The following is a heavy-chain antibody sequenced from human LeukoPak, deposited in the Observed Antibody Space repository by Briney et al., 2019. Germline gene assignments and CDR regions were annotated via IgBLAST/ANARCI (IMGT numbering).Heavy chain of an antibody. V-gene: IGHV3-23*01. CDR1: GFTFSSYA. CDR2: VSGSDSST. Sequence: GGSLRLSCAASGFTFSSYAMSWIRQAPGKGLEWVSGVSGSDSSTYYADSVKGRFTISRDNSKNTLHLQMNSLRAEDTAVYYCAKGVTLIVGDFFDYWGQGTLVTVSS. D-gene: IGHD3-22*01. J-gene: IGHJ4*02. CDR3: AKGVTLIVGDFFDY.